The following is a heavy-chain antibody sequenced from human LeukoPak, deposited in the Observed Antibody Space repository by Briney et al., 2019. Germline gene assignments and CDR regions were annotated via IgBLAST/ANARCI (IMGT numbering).Heavy chain of an antibody. CDR2: ISYDGSNK. D-gene: IGHD2-2*01. V-gene: IGHV3-30-3*01. J-gene: IGHJ6*02. CDR3: ARDSHLVVPAAMPLLYYYYGMDV. Sequence: GGSLGLSCAASGFTFSSYAMHWVRQAPGKGLEWVAVISYDGSNKYYADSVKGRFTISRDNSKNTLYLQMNSLRAEDTAVYYCARDSHLVVPAAMPLLYYYYGMDVWGQGTTVTVSS. CDR1: GFTFSSYA.